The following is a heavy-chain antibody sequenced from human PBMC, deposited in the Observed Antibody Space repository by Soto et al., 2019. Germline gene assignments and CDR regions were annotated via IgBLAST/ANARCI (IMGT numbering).Heavy chain of an antibody. D-gene: IGHD1-20*01. CDR1: GGTFSSYA. CDR2: IIPIFGTA. CDR3: ARGNWNYYYGFDV. J-gene: IGHJ6*02. Sequence: SVKVSCKASGGTFSSYAISWVRQAPGQGLEWMGGIIPIFGTANYAQKFQGRVTITADESTSTAYMELSSLRAEDTAVYFCARGNWNYYYGFDVWGQGTTVTVSS. V-gene: IGHV1-69*13.